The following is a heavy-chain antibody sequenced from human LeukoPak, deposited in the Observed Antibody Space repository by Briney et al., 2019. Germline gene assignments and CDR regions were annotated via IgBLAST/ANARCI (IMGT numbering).Heavy chain of an antibody. J-gene: IGHJ4*02. D-gene: IGHD4-17*01. V-gene: IGHV3-33*01. CDR3: ARSMTTVTPFDY. CDR2: IWYDGSNK. Sequence: GRSLRLSCAASGFTFSSYGMHWVRQAPGKGLEWVAVIWYDGSNKYYADSVKGRFTISRDNSKNTLYLQMNSLRAEDTAVYYCARSMTTVTPFDYWGQGTLVTVSS. CDR1: GFTFSSYG.